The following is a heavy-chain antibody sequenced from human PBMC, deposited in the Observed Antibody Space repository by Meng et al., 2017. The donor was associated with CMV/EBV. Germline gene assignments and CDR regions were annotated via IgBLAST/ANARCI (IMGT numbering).Heavy chain of an antibody. CDR3: ARERGSGSYPFDY. D-gene: IGHD1-26*01. V-gene: IGHV1-69*12. J-gene: IGHJ4*02. CDR2: IIPIFGTA. CDR1: GENFSSYA. Sequence: QVPLGAAGTAVSHTGSALECSIKGSGENFSSYAIGWVRQALGQWIECMGGIIPIFGTANYAQKFQGRVTITADESTSTAYMELSSLRSEDTAVYYCARERGSGSYPFDYWGQGTLVTVSS.